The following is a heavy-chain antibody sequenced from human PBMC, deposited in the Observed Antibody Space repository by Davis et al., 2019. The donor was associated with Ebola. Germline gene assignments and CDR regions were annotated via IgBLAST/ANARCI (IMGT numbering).Heavy chain of an antibody. Sequence: PGGSLRLSCAASGFTFSTYWMMWVRQAPGKGLEWVASIKDDGSEKYHADSVKGRFTVSRDNAKNSLYLQTNILRVEDTAVNSCARDILYGGNNGDYWGQGTVVTVSS. J-gene: IGHJ4*02. CDR3: ARDILYGGNNGDY. V-gene: IGHV3-7*01. D-gene: IGHD1/OR15-1a*01. CDR1: GFTFSTYW. CDR2: IKDDGSEK.